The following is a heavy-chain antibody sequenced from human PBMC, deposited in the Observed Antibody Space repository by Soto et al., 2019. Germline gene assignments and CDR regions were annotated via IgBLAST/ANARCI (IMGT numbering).Heavy chain of an antibody. V-gene: IGHV3-7*03. CDR1: GFIFSSYW. CDR2: IKEEGSEK. Sequence: GGSLRLSCAASGFIFSSYWMSWVRQAPGKGLEWVAHIKEEGSEKYYVDSVKGRFTLSRDNAKNSLYLQMNSLRAEDTAVYYCVRDGPASSWFDPWGQGTLVTVSS. J-gene: IGHJ5*02. CDR3: VRDGPASSWFDP.